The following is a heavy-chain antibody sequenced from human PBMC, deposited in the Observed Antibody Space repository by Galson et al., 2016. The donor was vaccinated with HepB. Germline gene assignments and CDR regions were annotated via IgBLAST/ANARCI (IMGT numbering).Heavy chain of an antibody. V-gene: IGHV3-53*01. J-gene: IGHJ4*02. D-gene: IGHD3-22*01. CDR2: IYSCGST. CDR3: ARAPFYYDSSTTDS. CDR1: GFTVSSNY. Sequence: SLRLSCAASGFTVSSNYMSWVRQAPGKGLEWVSVIYSCGSTYYADSVKGRFTISRDNSKNTVYLQMNSLRAEDTAVYYCARAPFYYDSSTTDSWGQGTLVTVSS.